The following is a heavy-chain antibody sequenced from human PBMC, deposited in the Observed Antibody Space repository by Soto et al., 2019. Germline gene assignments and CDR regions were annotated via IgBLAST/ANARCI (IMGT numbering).Heavy chain of an antibody. CDR2: IYHSGST. J-gene: IGHJ5*02. D-gene: IGHD3-10*01. CDR1: GGSISSSNW. V-gene: IGHV4-4*02. Sequence: QVQLQESGPGLVKPSGTLSLTCAVSGGSISSSNWWSWVRQPPGKGLEWIGEIYHSGSTNYNPSLKSRVTISVNKSKNQFALKRSSVTAADTAVYYCARDYMVRGVMRWFDPWCQETLVTVSS. CDR3: ARDYMVRGVMRWFDP.